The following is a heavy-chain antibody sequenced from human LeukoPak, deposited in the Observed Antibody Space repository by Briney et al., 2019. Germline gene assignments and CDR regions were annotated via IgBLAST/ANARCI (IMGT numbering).Heavy chain of an antibody. D-gene: IGHD1-26*01. J-gene: IGHJ4*02. CDR3: TTGTWELPYFDY. CDR2: IKSKTDGGTT. Sequence: GGSLRLSCAASGFTFSNAWMSWVRQAPGKGLEWVGRIKSKTDGGTTDYAAPVKGRFTISRDDSKNTLYLQMNSLKTEDTAVYYCTTGTWELPYFDYWGQGTLVTVSS. V-gene: IGHV3-15*01. CDR1: GFTFSNAW.